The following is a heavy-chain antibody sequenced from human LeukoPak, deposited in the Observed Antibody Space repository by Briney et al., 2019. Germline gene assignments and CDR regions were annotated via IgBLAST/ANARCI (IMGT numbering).Heavy chain of an antibody. J-gene: IGHJ4*02. D-gene: IGHD3-10*01. Sequence: ASVKVSCKASGGTFSSYAISWVRQAPGQGLEWMGWINPNSGGTNYAQKFQGRVTMTRDTSISTAYMELSRLRSDDTAVYYCARDGGHYGSGSYLSFDYWGQGTLVTVSS. CDR2: INPNSGGT. CDR1: GGTFSSYA. CDR3: ARDGGHYGSGSYLSFDY. V-gene: IGHV1-2*02.